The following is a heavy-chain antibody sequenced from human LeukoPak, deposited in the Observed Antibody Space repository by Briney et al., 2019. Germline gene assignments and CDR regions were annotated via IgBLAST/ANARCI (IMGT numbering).Heavy chain of an antibody. CDR3: ARDLGDCSSTSCPGDY. CDR2: ISYDGSNK. J-gene: IGHJ4*02. Sequence: PGRSLRLSCAASGFTFSSYGMHWVRQAPGKGLEWVAVISYDGSNKYYADSVKGRFTISRDNSKNTLYLQMNSLRAEDTAVYYCARDLGDCSSTSCPGDYWGQGTLVTVSS. D-gene: IGHD2-2*01. CDR1: GFTFSSYG. V-gene: IGHV3-30*03.